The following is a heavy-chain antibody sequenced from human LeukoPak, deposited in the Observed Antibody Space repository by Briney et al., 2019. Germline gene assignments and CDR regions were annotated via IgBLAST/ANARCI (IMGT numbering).Heavy chain of an antibody. V-gene: IGHV3-48*01. D-gene: IGHD3-10*01. CDR3: ARDGYYYGSGSYYKVDFDY. Sequence: GGSLRLSCAASGFTFSSYSMNWARQAPGKGLEWVSYISSRSSTIYYADSVKGRFTISRDNAKNSLYLQMNSLRAEDTAVYYCARDGYYYGSGSYYKVDFDYWGQGTLVTVSS. CDR1: GFTFSSYS. CDR2: ISSRSSTI. J-gene: IGHJ4*02.